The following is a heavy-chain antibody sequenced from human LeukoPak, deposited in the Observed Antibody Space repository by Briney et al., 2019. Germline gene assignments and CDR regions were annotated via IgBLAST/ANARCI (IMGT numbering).Heavy chain of an antibody. CDR1: GGTFSSYA. D-gene: IGHD2-15*01. V-gene: IGHV1-69*04. CDR3: ARVGYCSGGSCYSFDY. CDR2: IIPILGIA. Sequence: SVKVSCKASGGTFSSYAISWVRQAPGQGLEWMGRIIPILGIANYAQKFQGRVTITADKSTSTAYMELSSLRSEDTAVYYCARVGYCSGGSCYSFDYWGQGTLVTVSS. J-gene: IGHJ4*02.